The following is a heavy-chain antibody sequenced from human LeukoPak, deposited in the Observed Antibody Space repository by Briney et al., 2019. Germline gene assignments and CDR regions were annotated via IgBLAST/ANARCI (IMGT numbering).Heavy chain of an antibody. CDR3: VRDGQGSTPLDY. Sequence: GGSLRLSCAASGFTFSSHWMHWVRQAPGKGLVWVSGISTDGSRPRYADSVNGRFTISRDNAKNTLYFQMNSLRAEDTAVYFCVRDGQGSTPLDYWGQGTLVTVSS. J-gene: IGHJ4*02. D-gene: IGHD2-15*01. V-gene: IGHV3-74*01. CDR2: ISTDGSRP. CDR1: GFTFSSHW.